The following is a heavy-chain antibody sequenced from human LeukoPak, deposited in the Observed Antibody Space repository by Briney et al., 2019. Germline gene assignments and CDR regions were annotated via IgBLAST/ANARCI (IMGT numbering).Heavy chain of an antibody. D-gene: IGHD4-17*01. J-gene: IGHJ4*02. CDR3: ARGIESYGDYGY. CDR2: IYYSGST. Sequence: SETLSLTCTVSGGSISSSSYYWGWIRQPPGKGLEWIGSIYYSGSTYYNPSLKSRVTISVDTSKNQFSLKLSSVTAADTAIYYCARGIESYGDYGYWGQGILVTVSS. CDR1: GGSISSSSYY. V-gene: IGHV4-39*01.